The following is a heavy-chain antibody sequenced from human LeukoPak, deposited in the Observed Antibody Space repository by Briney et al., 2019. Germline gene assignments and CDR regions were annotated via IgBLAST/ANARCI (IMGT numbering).Heavy chain of an antibody. V-gene: IGHV4-59*01. CDR2: IYYSGST. J-gene: IGHJ4*02. Sequence: PSETLSLTCTVSGDSISTYYWSWIRQPPGKGLEYIGYIYYSGSTSYNPSLKSRVTISVDTSKNQFSLNLSSVTAADTAVYYCARRTYDTSGYWDYFDFWGQGALVTVSS. CDR1: GDSISTYY. D-gene: IGHD3-22*01. CDR3: ARRTYDTSGYWDYFDF.